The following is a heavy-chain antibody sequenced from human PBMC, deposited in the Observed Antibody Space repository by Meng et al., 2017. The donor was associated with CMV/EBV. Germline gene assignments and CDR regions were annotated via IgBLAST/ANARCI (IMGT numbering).Heavy chain of an antibody. CDR2: ISSSSSTI. J-gene: IGHJ4*02. V-gene: IGHV3-48*04. Sequence: GGSLRLSCAASGFTFSSYSMNWVRQAPGKGLEWVSYISSSSSTIYYADSVKGRFTISRDNAKNSLYLQMNSLRAEDTAVYYCASRTAVAEFDYWGQGTLVTVSS. CDR1: GFTFSSYS. CDR3: ASRTAVAEFDY. D-gene: IGHD6-19*01.